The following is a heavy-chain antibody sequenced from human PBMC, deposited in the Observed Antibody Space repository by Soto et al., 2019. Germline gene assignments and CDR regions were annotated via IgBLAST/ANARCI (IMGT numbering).Heavy chain of an antibody. CDR1: GFTFSSYA. CDR3: AKDHSSQVILEWLLSEGERFDY. J-gene: IGHJ4*02. Sequence: GGSLRLSCAASGFTFSSYAMSWVRQAPGKGLEWVSAISGSGGSTYYADSVKGRFTISRDNSKNTLYLQMNSLRAEDTAVYYCAKDHSSQVILEWLLSEGERFDYWGQGTLVTVSS. CDR2: ISGSGGST. V-gene: IGHV3-23*01. D-gene: IGHD3-3*01.